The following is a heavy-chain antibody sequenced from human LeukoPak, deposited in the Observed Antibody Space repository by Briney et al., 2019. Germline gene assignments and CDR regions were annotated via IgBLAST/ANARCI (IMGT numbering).Heavy chain of an antibody. CDR1: GGSISNYY. J-gene: IGHJ4*02. CDR3: ARDFYGDDGHHPFDY. Sequence: KSSETPSLTCSVSGGSISNYYWNWIRQPAGKGLEWIGRIYASGSTNYNPSLKSRVTISMDKSKNHFSLNLKSVTAADTGFYYCARDFYGDDGHHPFDYWGQGIQVTVSS. D-gene: IGHD2/OR15-2a*01. CDR2: IYASGST. V-gene: IGHV4-4*07.